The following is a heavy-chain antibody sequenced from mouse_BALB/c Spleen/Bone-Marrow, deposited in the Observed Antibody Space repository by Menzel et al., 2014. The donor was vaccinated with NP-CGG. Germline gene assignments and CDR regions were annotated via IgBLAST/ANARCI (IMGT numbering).Heavy chain of an antibody. V-gene: IGHV5-9-4*01. CDR3: ARNRGYFDY. CDR2: ISSGGSYT. Sequence: EVKVVESGGGLVKPGGSLKLSCAASGFTFSSYAMSWVRQSPEKRLEWVAEISSGGSYTYYPDTVTGRFTISRGNAKNTLYLEMSSLRSEDTAMYYCARNRGYFDYWGQGTTLTVSS. D-gene: IGHD3-1*01. J-gene: IGHJ2*01. CDR1: GFTFSSYA.